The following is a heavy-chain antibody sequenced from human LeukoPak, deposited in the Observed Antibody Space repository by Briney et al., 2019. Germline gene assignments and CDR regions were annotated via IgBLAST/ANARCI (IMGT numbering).Heavy chain of an antibody. CDR2: ISASDGTT. Sequence: ASVKVSCKASGYSFSIYGITWARQAPGQGLEYLGWISASDGTTNYAQKVQDRVTMTTDTSTSTANLELRSLRSEDTAVYYCARCGAAVTTHFSHWGQGTLVTVSS. J-gene: IGHJ4*02. D-gene: IGHD4-17*01. CDR1: GYSFSIYG. CDR3: ARCGAAVTTHFSH. V-gene: IGHV1-18*01.